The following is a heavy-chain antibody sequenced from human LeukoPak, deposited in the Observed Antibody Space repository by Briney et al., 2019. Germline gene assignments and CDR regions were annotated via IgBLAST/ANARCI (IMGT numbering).Heavy chain of an antibody. J-gene: IGHJ4*02. CDR2: ISGSGGST. D-gene: IGHD3-22*01. CDR3: AKVVTMIVVLSSFDY. V-gene: IGHV3-23*01. CDR1: GFTFSSYA. Sequence: PGGSLRLSCAASGFTFSSYAMSWVRQAPGKGLEWVSAISGSGGSTYYADSVKGRFTISRDNSKNTLYLQMNSLRAEDTAVYYCAKVVTMIVVLSSFDYWGQGTLVTVSS.